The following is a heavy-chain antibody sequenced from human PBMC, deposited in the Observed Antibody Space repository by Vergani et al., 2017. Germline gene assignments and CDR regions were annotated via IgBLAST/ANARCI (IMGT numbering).Heavy chain of an antibody. CDR2: VFHSGSA. CDR3: ARXFWVSQGVCAFEI. D-gene: IGHD3-3*02. J-gene: IGHJ3*02. CDR1: GYSISRGYY. V-gene: IGHV4-38-2*02. Sequence: QVQLQESGPGLVKPSETLTLTCSVSGYSISRGYYWGWIRQPPGKGLELIATVFHSGSAYYNPSLRRRVTISVETSKNQFSLRMTTLTAADTAVYYCARXFWVSQGVCAFEIWGRGTEVSVSS.